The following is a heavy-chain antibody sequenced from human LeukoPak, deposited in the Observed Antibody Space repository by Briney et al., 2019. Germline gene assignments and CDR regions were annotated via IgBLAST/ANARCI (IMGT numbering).Heavy chain of an antibody. Sequence: GASVQVSCKASGYTFTNYGLSWVRQARGQGLEWMGWISPYNNKTHYSQKFQGRVTMTTDTSTSTAFMELRRLRSDDTARYYCARGGIGGFDPWGQGTLVTVSS. CDR3: ARGGIGGFDP. CDR1: GYTFTNYG. J-gene: IGHJ5*02. D-gene: IGHD6-13*01. V-gene: IGHV1-18*01. CDR2: ISPYNNKT.